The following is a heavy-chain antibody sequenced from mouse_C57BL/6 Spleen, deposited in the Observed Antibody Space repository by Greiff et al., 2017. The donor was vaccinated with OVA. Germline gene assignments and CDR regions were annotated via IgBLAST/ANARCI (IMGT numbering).Heavy chain of an antibody. CDR1: GYTFTSYW. Sequence: QVQLKQPGAELVKPGASVKLSCKASGYTFTSYWMQWVKQRPGQGLEWIGEIDPSDSYTNYNQKFKGKATLTVDTSSSTAYMQLSSLTSEDSAVYYCAREETGPFAYWGQGTLVTVSA. V-gene: IGHV1-50*01. CDR3: AREETGPFAY. CDR2: IDPSDSYT. D-gene: IGHD4-1*01. J-gene: IGHJ3*01.